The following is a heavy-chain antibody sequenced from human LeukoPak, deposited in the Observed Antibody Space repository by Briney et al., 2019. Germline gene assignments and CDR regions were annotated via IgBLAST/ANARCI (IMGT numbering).Heavy chain of an antibody. J-gene: IGHJ4*02. Sequence: SETLSLTCTVSGGSLSSYYWSWIRQPPGKGLEWIGYIYYSGSTNYNPSLKSRVTISVDTSKNQFSLKVSSVTAADTAVYYCARFRALHGVYYFDYWGQGTLVTVSS. CDR1: GGSLSSYY. V-gene: IGHV4-59*01. CDR3: ARFRALHGVYYFDY. CDR2: IYYSGST. D-gene: IGHD2-8*01.